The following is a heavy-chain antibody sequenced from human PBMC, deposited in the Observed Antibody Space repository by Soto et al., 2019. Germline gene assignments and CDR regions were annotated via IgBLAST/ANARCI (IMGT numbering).Heavy chain of an antibody. V-gene: IGHV3-23*01. Sequence: EVQLLESGGGLVQPGGSLRLSCAASGFTFSSYAMSWVRQAPGKGLEWVSAISGSGGSTYYADSVKGRFTISRDNSKNPLYLQMNSLRAEDTAVYYCADSKYSSGWYGVYWGQGTLVTVSS. CDR1: GFTFSSYA. J-gene: IGHJ4*02. D-gene: IGHD6-19*01. CDR2: ISGSGGST. CDR3: ADSKYSSGWYGVY.